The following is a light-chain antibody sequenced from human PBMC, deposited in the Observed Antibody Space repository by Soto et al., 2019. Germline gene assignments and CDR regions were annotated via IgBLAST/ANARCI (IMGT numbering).Light chain of an antibody. Sequence: LSPGEGATLSCRASQTVRASQLAWYQQKPGQSPRLLIYGVSNRATDIPDRFGGSGSGTDFTLTISRLEPEDCAVYYCHQYSNPPHTFGQGTKLEIK. CDR1: QTVRASQ. V-gene: IGKV3-20*01. J-gene: IGKJ2*01. CDR2: GVS. CDR3: HQYSNPPHT.